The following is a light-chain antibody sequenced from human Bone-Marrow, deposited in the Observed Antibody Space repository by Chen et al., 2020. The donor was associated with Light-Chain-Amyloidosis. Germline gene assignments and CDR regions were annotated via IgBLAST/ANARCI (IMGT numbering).Light chain of an antibody. J-gene: IGLJ3*02. Sequence: QPVLTQSPSASASLGASVKLTCTLSSAHSTYAVAWHQQQPERGPRFLMKLNSDGSHSKGAGIPDRFSGSSSGAERYLTVSGLQSEDEGDYYCQTWGSGSNWVFGGGTKLTVL. CDR1: SAHSTYA. CDR3: QTWGSGSNWV. V-gene: IGLV4-69*02. CDR2: LNSDGSH.